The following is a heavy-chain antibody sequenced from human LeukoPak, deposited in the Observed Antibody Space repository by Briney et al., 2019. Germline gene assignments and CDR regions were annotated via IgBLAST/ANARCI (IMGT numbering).Heavy chain of an antibody. CDR1: GFTFSSYG. D-gene: IGHD4-17*01. CDR2: IRNDGRNK. Sequence: GGSLRLSCAASGFTFSSYGMYWVRQAPGKGLEWVAFIRNDGRNKYYTDSVKGRFTISRDNSKNTLYLQMNSLRAEDTAVYYCAKDLNYGDLLDYWGQGTLVTVSS. V-gene: IGHV3-30*02. J-gene: IGHJ4*02. CDR3: AKDLNYGDLLDY.